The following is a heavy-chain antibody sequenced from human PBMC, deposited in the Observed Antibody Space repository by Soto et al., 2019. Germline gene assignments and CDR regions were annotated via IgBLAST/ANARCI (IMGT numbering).Heavy chain of an antibody. J-gene: IGHJ4*02. CDR3: ARVTLTYYDILTGSRALFDY. V-gene: IGHV1-2*02. Sequence: ASVKVSCTASGYTFTGYYMHWVRQAPGQGLEWMGWINANNGNTNYAQKFQGRVTMTRDTSASTAYMELSSLRSEDTAVYYCARVTLTYYDILTGSRALFDYWGQGTLVTVSS. CDR1: GYTFTGYY. CDR2: INANNGNT. D-gene: IGHD3-9*01.